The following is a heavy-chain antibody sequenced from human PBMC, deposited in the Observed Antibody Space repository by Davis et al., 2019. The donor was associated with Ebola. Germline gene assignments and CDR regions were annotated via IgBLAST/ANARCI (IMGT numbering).Heavy chain of an antibody. J-gene: IGHJ5*02. CDR2: IDYSGDV. V-gene: IGHV4-59*01. CDR1: NVPISNFY. D-gene: IGHD3-3*01. Sequence: SETLSLTCSVSNVPISNFYWSWIRQTPGKGLEWIAYIDYSGDVYSSPSLATRVSMSADRSKNQFSLKLRSVTAADTATYYCATGGVDDFWIVSWFDPWGQGIPVIVSS. CDR3: ATGGVDDFWIVSWFDP.